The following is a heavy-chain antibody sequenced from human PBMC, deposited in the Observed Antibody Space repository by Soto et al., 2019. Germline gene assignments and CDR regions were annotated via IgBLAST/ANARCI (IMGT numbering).Heavy chain of an antibody. Sequence: SVKVSCKASGGTFSSYTISWVRQAPGQGLEWMGRIIPILGIANYAQKFQGRVTITADKSTSTAYMELSSLRSEDTAVYYCARDLGCSSTSCYASGAFDIWGQGTMVTRLL. D-gene: IGHD2-2*01. CDR2: IIPILGIA. J-gene: IGHJ3*02. CDR3: ARDLGCSSTSCYASGAFDI. V-gene: IGHV1-69*04. CDR1: GGTFSSYT.